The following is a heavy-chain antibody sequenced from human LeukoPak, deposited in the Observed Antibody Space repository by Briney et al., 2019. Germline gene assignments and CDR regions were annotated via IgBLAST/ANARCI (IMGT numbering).Heavy chain of an antibody. D-gene: IGHD1-1*01. J-gene: IGHJ4*02. Sequence: PGGSLRLSWAASGFTFSSYAMSWVRQAPGKGLEWVSLISDSGANTNYTDSGKGRFTISRDNSKNSLYLQMNSLRADDTAVYYCAKGRWSPDYWGQGTLVTVPS. CDR3: AKGRWSPDY. CDR1: GFTFSSYA. CDR2: ISDSGANT. V-gene: IGHV3-23*01.